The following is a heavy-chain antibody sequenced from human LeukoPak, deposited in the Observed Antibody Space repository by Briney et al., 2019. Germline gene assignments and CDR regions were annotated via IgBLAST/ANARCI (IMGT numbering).Heavy chain of an antibody. Sequence: ASVRVSCKASGGTFRSYATRWGRQAPGQGLEWMGRIIPVFGAANYAQKFRGRAPITTDASTSTGYMERSSLRSEDTAVYYCASRGHESSSWYRHFDYWGQGTLVTVSS. CDR2: IIPVFGAA. CDR1: GGTFRSYA. CDR3: ASRGHESSSWYRHFDY. D-gene: IGHD6-13*01. V-gene: IGHV1-69*05. J-gene: IGHJ4*02.